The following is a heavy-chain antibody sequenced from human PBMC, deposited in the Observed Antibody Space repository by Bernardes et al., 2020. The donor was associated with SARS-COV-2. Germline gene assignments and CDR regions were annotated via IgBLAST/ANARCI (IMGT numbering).Heavy chain of an antibody. CDR2: ISSSGSYT. CDR3: ARDITAGDYGGNGGDY. V-gene: IGHV3-21*01. D-gene: IGHD4-17*01. CDR1: GFTFRDYT. J-gene: IGHJ4*02. Sequence: GSLRLSCAASGFTFRDYTMHWVRQAPGKGLEWVSSISSSGSYTYYADSVKGRFTISRDNARKSLDLQMNSLRAEDTAVYYCARDITAGDYGGNGGDYWGQGTLVTVSS.